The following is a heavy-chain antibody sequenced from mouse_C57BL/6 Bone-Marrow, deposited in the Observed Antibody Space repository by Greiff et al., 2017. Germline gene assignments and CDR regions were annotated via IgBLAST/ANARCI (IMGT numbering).Heavy chain of an antibody. Sequence: VQLQQPGAELVKPGASVKLSCTASGYTFTSYWMHWVKQRPGRGLEWIGRLGPDSGGTKYNEHVKGKATLTVDKPYHTPYMQLSSLTSEDAAVFYCESSGKRCADWGQGTPVTVSA. D-gene: IGHD1-3*01. J-gene: IGHJ3*01. CDR1: GYTFTSYW. CDR2: LGPDSGGT. CDR3: ESSGKRCAD. V-gene: IGHV1-72*01.